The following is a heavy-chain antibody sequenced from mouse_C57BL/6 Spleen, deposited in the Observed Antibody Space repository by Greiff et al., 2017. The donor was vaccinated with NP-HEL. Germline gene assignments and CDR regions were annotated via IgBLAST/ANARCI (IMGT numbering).Heavy chain of an antibody. J-gene: IGHJ1*03. CDR2: INPNNGGT. CDR1: GYTFTDYN. CDR3: ARYLRCDERYVDV. Sequence: EVQLQQPGPELVKPGASVKIPCKASGYTFTDYNMDWVKQSHGKSLEWIGDINPNNGGTICNQKFKGKATLTVDKSSSTAYMELRSLTSDDTAVYDCARYLRCDERYVDVWGTGTTVTVSS. V-gene: IGHV1-18*01. D-gene: IGHD5-1*01.